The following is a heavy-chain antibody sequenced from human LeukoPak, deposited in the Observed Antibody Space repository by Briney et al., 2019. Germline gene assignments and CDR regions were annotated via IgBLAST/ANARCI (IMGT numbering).Heavy chain of an antibody. CDR3: AREGSSYYYMDV. Sequence: ASVKVSCKASGYTFTGYYMHWVRQAPGQGLEWMGWINPNSGGTNYAQKFQGRVTMTRDTSISTAYMELGRLRSDDTAVYYCAREGSSYYYMDVWGKGTTVTVSS. V-gene: IGHV1-2*02. J-gene: IGHJ6*03. CDR1: GYTFTGYY. D-gene: IGHD2-15*01. CDR2: INPNSGGT.